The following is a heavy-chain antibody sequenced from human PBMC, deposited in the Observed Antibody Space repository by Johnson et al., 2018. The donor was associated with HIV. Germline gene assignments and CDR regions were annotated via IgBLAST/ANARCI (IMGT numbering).Heavy chain of an antibody. CDR1: GFIFSSHA. CDR2: ISGSGGST. Sequence: MLLVESGGGLVQPGGSLRLSCSASGFIFSSHAMTWVRQAPGKGLEWVSAISGSGGSTYYADSVKGRFTISRDNSKNALYLQMNSLRSEDTAVYYCAREANCGGDCYAFDIWGQGTMVTVSS. CDR3: AREANCGGDCYAFDI. J-gene: IGHJ3*02. V-gene: IGHV3-23*04. D-gene: IGHD2-21*01.